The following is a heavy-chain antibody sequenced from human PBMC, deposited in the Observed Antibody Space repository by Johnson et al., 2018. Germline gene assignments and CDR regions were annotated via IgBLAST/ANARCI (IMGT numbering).Heavy chain of an antibody. CDR1: GFTFSSYW. V-gene: IGHV3-73*01. CDR3: TRSDYSGTYFS. D-gene: IGHD1-26*01. J-gene: IGHJ1*01. Sequence: VQLVESGGGLVQPGGSLRLSCAASGFTFSSYWMSWVRQAPGKGLEWVGRIRSKANNYAIAYGASVKGRFTISRDDSKNTAYLQMNSLKTEDTAVYYCTRSDYSGTYFSWGQGTRVTVSS. CDR2: IRSKANNYAI.